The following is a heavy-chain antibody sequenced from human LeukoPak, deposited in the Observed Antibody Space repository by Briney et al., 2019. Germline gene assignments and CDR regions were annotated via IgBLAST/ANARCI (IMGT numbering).Heavy chain of an antibody. CDR3: ARGSGASYRIYFLQ. CDR1: GDSISSYY. CDR2: IYYSGST. J-gene: IGHJ1*01. Sequence: PSETLSLTCTVSGDSISSYYWSWIRQPPGKGLEWIGYIYYSGSTYYNPSLKSRVTISVDTSKNQFSLKLSSVTAADTAVYFCARGSGASYRIYFLQWGLGTLVSVSS. D-gene: IGHD3-3*01. V-gene: IGHV4-59*12.